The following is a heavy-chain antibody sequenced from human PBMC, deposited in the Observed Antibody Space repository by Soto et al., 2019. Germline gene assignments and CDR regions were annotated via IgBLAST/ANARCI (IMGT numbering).Heavy chain of an antibody. CDR3: AKATSLGYCSMWPSHFDY. V-gene: IGHV3-23*01. Sequence: EVQLLESGGGLVQPGGSLRLSCAASGFTFGTYAMSWVRQAPGKGLEWVSGISASGGSTYYADSVKGRFTISRDKSNNPLYVQMDCVRAEDTAVYYCAKATSLGYCSMWPSHFDYWGQGTLVTVSS. J-gene: IGHJ4*02. CDR2: ISASGGST. D-gene: IGHD2-2*01. CDR1: GFTFGTYA.